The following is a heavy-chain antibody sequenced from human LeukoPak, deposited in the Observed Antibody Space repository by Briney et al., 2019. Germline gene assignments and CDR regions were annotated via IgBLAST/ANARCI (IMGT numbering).Heavy chain of an antibody. D-gene: IGHD3-10*01. CDR3: ARPKYGSGSSNWFDP. Sequence: TSSVCSGSIITYYWNCWGRPLPRELVVLLGIIYPGNSDTRYSPSFQGQVTISADKSISTAYLQWSSLKASDTAMYYCARPKYGSGSSNWFDPWGQGTLVTVSS. CDR1: GSIITYYW. J-gene: IGHJ5*02. V-gene: IGHV5-51*01. CDR2: IYPGNSDT.